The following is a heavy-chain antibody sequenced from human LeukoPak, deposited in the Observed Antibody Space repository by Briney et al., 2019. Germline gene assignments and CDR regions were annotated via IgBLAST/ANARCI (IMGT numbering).Heavy chain of an antibody. Sequence: SETLSLTCTVSGGSISSYYWSWTRQPPGKGLEWIGYIYYSGSTNYNPSLKSRVTISVDTSKNQFSLKLSSVTAADTAVYYCARSYYYDSRGAFDIWGQGTMVTVSS. J-gene: IGHJ3*02. D-gene: IGHD3-22*01. CDR1: GGSISSYY. CDR2: IYYSGST. V-gene: IGHV4-59*01. CDR3: ARSYYYDSRGAFDI.